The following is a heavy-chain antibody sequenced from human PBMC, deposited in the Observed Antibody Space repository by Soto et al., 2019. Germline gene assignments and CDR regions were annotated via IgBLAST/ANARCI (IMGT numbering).Heavy chain of an antibody. Sequence: QVQLVQSGAEVKKPGSSVKVSCKASGGTFSSYAISWVRQAPGQGLEWMGGIIPIFGTANYAQKFQGRVTITADEATSXXYXEXXSLRSEDTAVYYCARGYCSGGSCYHYYYYYYGMDVWGQGTTVTVSS. CDR1: GGTFSSYA. D-gene: IGHD2-15*01. V-gene: IGHV1-69*12. CDR2: IIPIFGTA. CDR3: ARGYCSGGSCYHYYYYYYGMDV. J-gene: IGHJ6*02.